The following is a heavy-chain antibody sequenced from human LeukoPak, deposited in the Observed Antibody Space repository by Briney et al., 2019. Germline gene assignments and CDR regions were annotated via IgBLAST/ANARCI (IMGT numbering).Heavy chain of an antibody. J-gene: IGHJ4*02. CDR2: IYYSGST. V-gene: IGHV4-39*01. CDR3: ATLSDYGDYYFDY. Sequence: KPSETLSLTCNVSGGSISSSSYYWGWIRQPPGKGLEWIGSIYYSGSTYYNPSLKSRVTISVDTSKNQFSLKLSSVTAADTAVYYCATLSDYGDYYFDYWGQGTLVTVSS. CDR1: GGSISSSSYY. D-gene: IGHD4-17*01.